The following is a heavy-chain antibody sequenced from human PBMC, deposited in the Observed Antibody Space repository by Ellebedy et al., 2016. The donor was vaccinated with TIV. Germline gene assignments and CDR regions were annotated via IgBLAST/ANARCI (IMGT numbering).Heavy chain of an antibody. Sequence: ASVKVSCKASGYSFTSYLMHWVRQAPGQGLEWVGIVNPRGGSTSYAQKLQGRVSMTRDMSTRTVYMELSGLRYDDTGVYYCARDAAGFDLWGQGTLVTVSS. CDR1: GYSFTSYL. D-gene: IGHD6-13*01. CDR3: ARDAAGFDL. V-gene: IGHV1-46*01. CDR2: VNPRGGST. J-gene: IGHJ5*02.